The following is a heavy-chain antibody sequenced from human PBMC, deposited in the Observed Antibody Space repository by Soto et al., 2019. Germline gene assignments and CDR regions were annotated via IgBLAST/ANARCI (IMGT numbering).Heavy chain of an antibody. CDR1: GYTFLNYD. CDR2: ISISKGKT. CDR3: GRKGYIGNFGLDV. J-gene: IGHJ6*02. D-gene: IGHD5-12*01. Sequence: QVQLVQSGAEVKRPGASVKASCKASGYTFLNYDVAWVRRAPGQGLEWLGWISISKGKTYYEQRLQGRVTMTTDTATTTAYMEVTSLRSDDTAVYFCGRKGYIGNFGLDVWGQGTTVTVSS. V-gene: IGHV1-18*01.